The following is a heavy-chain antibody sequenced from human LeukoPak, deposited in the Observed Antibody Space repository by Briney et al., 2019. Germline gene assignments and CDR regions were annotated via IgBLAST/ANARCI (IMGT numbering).Heavy chain of an antibody. J-gene: IGHJ4*02. V-gene: IGHV3-23*01. CDR1: GFTFSNYA. Sequence: PGGSLRLSCAASGFTFSNYAMTWVRQAPGKGLEWVSGISGSGGNLYYADSVKGRFTISRDNSKNTVYLQMNSLRADDTAVYYCAKGLSTSYYSDFDYWGQGTLVTVSS. D-gene: IGHD2-2*01. CDR2: ISGSGGNL. CDR3: AKGLSTSYYSDFDY.